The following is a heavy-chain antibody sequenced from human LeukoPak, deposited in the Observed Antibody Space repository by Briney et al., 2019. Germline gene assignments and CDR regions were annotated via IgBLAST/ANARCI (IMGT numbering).Heavy chain of an antibody. D-gene: IGHD5-24*01. V-gene: IGHV4-61*02. CDR3: AGQRADYYYYYIDV. CDR1: GGSISSGSYY. J-gene: IGHJ6*03. CDR2: IYTSGST. Sequence: PSETLSLTCTVSGGSISSGSYYWSWIRQPAGKGLEWIGRIYTSGSTNYNPSLKSRVTISVDTSKNQFSLKLSSVTAADTAVYYCAGQRADYYYYYIDVWGKGTTVTVS.